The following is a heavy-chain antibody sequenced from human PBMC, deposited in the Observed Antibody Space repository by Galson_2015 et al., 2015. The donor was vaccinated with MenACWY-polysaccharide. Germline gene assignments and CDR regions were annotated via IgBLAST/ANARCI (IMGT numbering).Heavy chain of an antibody. CDR1: GFIFSNYW. D-gene: IGHD3-10*01. J-gene: IGHJ4*02. CDR3: VRELKGSGAYYGDS. V-gene: IGHV3-7*01. CDR2: IIGDGSSR. Sequence: SLRLSCAASGFIFSNYWMTWVRQAPGKGPEWVANIIGDGSSRYYVDSVKGRLTISRDNAKNSVYLQMNSLRVEDTAVYYCVRELKGSGAYYGDSWGQGTLVTVSS.